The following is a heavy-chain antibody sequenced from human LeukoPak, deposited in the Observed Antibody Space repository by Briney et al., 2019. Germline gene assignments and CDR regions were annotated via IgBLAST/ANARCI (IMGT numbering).Heavy chain of an antibody. CDR1: VGSICSYS. CDR2: IYYSGST. CDR3: ARAYSSGWYERRYYFDY. D-gene: IGHD6-19*01. V-gene: IGHV4-59*08. J-gene: IGHJ4*02. Sequence: TLSLTRTVSVGSICSYSWSWIRQPPPKGLEWVGYIYYSGSTNYNPFLKSRVTISVDTSKNQFSLKLSSVTAADTAVYYCARAYSSGWYERRYYFDYWGQGTLVTVSS.